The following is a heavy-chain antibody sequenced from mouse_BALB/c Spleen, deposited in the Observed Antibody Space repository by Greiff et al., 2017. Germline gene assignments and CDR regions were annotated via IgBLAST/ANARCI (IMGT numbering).Heavy chain of an antibody. CDR2: INPYNDGT. J-gene: IGHJ3*01. D-gene: IGHD1-1*01. Sequence: EVQLQQSGPELVKPGASVKMSCKASGYTFTSYVMHWVKQKPGQGLEWIGYINPYNDGTKYNEKFKGKATLTSDKSSSTAYMELSSLTSEDSAVYYCAREELLLRGAWFAYWGQGTLVTVSA. CDR3: AREELLLRGAWFAY. CDR1: GYTFTSYV. V-gene: IGHV1-14*01.